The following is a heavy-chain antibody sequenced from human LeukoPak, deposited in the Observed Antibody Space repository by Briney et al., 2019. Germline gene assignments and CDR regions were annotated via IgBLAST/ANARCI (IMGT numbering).Heavy chain of an antibody. CDR1: GFTFSSYW. D-gene: IGHD1-26*01. V-gene: IGHV3-30*02. CDR2: IRYDGSNK. Sequence: GGSLRLSCAASGFTFSSYWMSWVRQFPGKGLEWVAFIRYDGSNKYYADSVKGRFTISRDNSKNTLYLQMNSLRAEDTAVYYCAKDRSGSYSQGLDYWGQGTLVTVSS. J-gene: IGHJ4*02. CDR3: AKDRSGSYSQGLDY.